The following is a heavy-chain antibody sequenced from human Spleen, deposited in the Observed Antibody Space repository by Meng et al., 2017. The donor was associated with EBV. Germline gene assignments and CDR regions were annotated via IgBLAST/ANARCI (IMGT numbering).Heavy chain of an antibody. Sequence: VQLKGPGPGLVKPSVTLSLTCTCSGGSVSSGSYYWSWIRQPPGKGLEWIGYIYYSGSTNYNPSLKSRVTISVDTSKNQFSLKLSSVTAADTAVYYCARDISGSHDYWGQGTLVTVSS. D-gene: IGHD1-26*01. V-gene: IGHV4-61*01. CDR3: ARDISGSHDY. J-gene: IGHJ4*02. CDR1: GGSVSSGSYY. CDR2: IYYSGST.